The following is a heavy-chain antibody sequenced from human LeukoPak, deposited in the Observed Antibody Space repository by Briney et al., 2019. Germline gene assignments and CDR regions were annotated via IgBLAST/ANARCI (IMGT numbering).Heavy chain of an antibody. CDR3: ATVRSSPTFYYYGMDV. Sequence: GASVKVSCKASGYTFTTLDINWVRQATGQGLEWMGWINPNSGNRGYAQKFQGRVTITRDTSISTAYMELSSLRSEDTAVYYCATVRSSPTFYYYGMDVWGRGTTVTVSS. CDR1: GYTFTTLD. CDR2: INPNSGNR. D-gene: IGHD6-13*01. V-gene: IGHV1-8*03. J-gene: IGHJ6*02.